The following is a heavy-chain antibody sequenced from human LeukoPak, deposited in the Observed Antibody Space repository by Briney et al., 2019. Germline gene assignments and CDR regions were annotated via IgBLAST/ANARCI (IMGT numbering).Heavy chain of an antibody. CDR1: GFTFSSYA. V-gene: IGHV3-23*01. D-gene: IGHD2-2*02. Sequence: PGGSLRLSCAASGFTFSSYAMSWVRQAPGKGLEWVSVISGSGANTYYAESVKGRLTISRDNSKNTLYLQMNSLRAEDTAVYYCARYCISTSRHRSLDYWGQGTLVTVSS. CDR2: ISGSGANT. J-gene: IGHJ4*02. CDR3: ARYCISTSRHRSLDY.